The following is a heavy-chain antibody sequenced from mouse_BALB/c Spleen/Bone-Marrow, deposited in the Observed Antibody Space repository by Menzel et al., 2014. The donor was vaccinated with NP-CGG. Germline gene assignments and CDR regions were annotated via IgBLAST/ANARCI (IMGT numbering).Heavy chain of an antibody. CDR2: ILPGSGST. CDR1: GYTFSSYW. V-gene: IGHV1-9*01. J-gene: IGHJ1*01. D-gene: IGHD1-1*01. Sequence: QVQLQQSGAELMKPGASVKISCKATGYTFSSYWIEWVKQRPGHGLEWIGEILPGSGSTNYNEKFKGKATFTADTSSNTADMQRSSLTSEDSAVYYCAREDGLWYFDVWGAGTTVTVSS. CDR3: AREDGLWYFDV.